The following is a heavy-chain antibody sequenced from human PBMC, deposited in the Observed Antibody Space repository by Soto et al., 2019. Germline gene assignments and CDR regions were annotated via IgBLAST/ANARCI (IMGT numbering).Heavy chain of an antibody. CDR1: GDTFTIFA. V-gene: IGHV1-69*12. CDR3: ARDLGSGYDPGDY. J-gene: IGHJ4*02. CDR2: IIPTIGTT. Sequence: QVQLVQSGAEVKKPGSSVKVSCKASGDTFTIFAISWVRQAPGQGLEWMGGIIPTIGTTNYAQRFQGRITITGDESTGTAYMEVRSLKSEDTAVYSCARDLGSGYDPGDYWGQGTLVTVSS. D-gene: IGHD5-12*01.